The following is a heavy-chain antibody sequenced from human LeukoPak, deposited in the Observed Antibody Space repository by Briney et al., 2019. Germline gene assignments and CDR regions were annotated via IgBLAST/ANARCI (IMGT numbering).Heavy chain of an antibody. V-gene: IGHV3-74*01. J-gene: IGHJ4*02. Sequence: HLGGSLRLSCAASGLTFSSHWMHWVRQAPGKGLVWVSRITNDGSSTTYADSVKGRFTISRDNSKNTVYLQMNSLRAEDTAVYYCAKDRLPDGVWSIDYWGQGTLVTVSS. D-gene: IGHD2-8*02. CDR1: GLTFSSHW. CDR2: ITNDGSST. CDR3: AKDRLPDGVWSIDY.